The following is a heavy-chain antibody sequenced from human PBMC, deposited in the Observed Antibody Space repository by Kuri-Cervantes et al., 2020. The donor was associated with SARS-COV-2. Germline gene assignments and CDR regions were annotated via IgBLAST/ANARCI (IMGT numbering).Heavy chain of an antibody. J-gene: IGHJ2*01. CDR3: ARGDQELGMVWYFDL. CDR2: ISSSGSTI. V-gene: IGHV3-11*04. CDR1: GFTFSDYY. Sequence: GGSLRLSCAASGFTFSDYYMSWLRQAPGKGLEWVSYISSSGSTIYYADSVKGRFTISRDNARNSLYLQMNSLRAEDTAVYYCARGDQELGMVWYFDLWGRGTLVTVSS. D-gene: IGHD7-27*01.